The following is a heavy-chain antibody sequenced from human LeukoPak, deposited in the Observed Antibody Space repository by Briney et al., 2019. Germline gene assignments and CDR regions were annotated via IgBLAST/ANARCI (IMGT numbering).Heavy chain of an antibody. CDR1: GGSISSSSYY. V-gene: IGHV4-30-2*01. Sequence: SETLSLTCTVSGGSISSSSYYWGWIRQPPGKGLEWIGYIYHSGSTYYNPSLKSRVTISVDRSKNQFSLKLNSVTAADTAVYFCARGKVGTTINWFDPWGQGALVTVSS. CDR3: ARGKVGTTINWFDP. J-gene: IGHJ5*02. D-gene: IGHD1-1*01. CDR2: IYHSGST.